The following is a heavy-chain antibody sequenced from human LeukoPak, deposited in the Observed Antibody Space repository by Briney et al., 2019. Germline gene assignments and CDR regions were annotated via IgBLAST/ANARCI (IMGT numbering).Heavy chain of an antibody. V-gene: IGHV1-69*05. Sequence: GASVKVSCKASGGTFSSYAISWVRQAPGQGLEWMGRIIPIFGTANYAQKFQGRVTITTDESTSTAYMELSRLRSEDTAVYYCARSSGWYLFGRDAFDIWGQGIMVTVSS. CDR3: ARSSGWYLFGRDAFDI. D-gene: IGHD6-19*01. J-gene: IGHJ3*02. CDR2: IIPIFGTA. CDR1: GGTFSSYA.